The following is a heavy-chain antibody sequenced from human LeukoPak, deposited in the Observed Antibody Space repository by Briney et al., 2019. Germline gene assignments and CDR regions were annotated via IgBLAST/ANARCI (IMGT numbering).Heavy chain of an antibody. J-gene: IGHJ4*02. CDR2: ISHDGSKK. CDR1: GFAFSSYA. CDR3: AKDWKFYYVSGSFFPDN. V-gene: IGHV3-30-3*01. D-gene: IGHD3-10*01. Sequence: GRSLRLSCATSGFAFSSYAVHWVRQAPGKGLECVAVISHDGSKKYYADFVKGRFTISRDNSKNTLYLHMNSLIPEDTAVYFCAKDWKFYYVSGSFFPDNWGQGTLVTVSS.